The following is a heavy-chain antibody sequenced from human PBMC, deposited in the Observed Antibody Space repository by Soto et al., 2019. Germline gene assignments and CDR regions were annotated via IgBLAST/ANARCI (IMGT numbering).Heavy chain of an antibody. J-gene: IGHJ4*02. CDR3: ARSGDCSSTSCYGEIDY. CDR1: GYTFTSYA. V-gene: IGHV1-3*01. D-gene: IGHD2-2*03. CDR2: INAGSGNT. Sequence: GASVKVSCKASGYTFTSYAMHWVRQAPGQRLEWIGWINAGSGNTKYSQKFQGRVTITRDMSTSTAYMELSSLRSADTAVYYCARSGDCSSTSCYGEIDYWGQGTLVTVSS.